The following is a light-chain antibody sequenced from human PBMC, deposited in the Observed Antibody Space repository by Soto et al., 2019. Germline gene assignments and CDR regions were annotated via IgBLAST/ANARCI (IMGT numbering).Light chain of an antibody. CDR2: RAS. CDR3: QQYNSWPPIT. Sequence: EVVMTQSPATLSVSPGERATLSCRASQSVSNKLAWYQHRPGQAPRLLIFRASSRASGIPARFSGSGFGTEFTLTISSLQSEDFALYYCQQYNSWPPITFGQGTRLEI. CDR1: QSVSNK. J-gene: IGKJ5*01. V-gene: IGKV3-15*01.